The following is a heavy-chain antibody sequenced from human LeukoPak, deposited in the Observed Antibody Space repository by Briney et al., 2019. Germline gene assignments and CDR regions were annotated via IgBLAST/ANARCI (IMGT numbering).Heavy chain of an antibody. J-gene: IGHJ4*02. Sequence: PSETLSLTCAVYGGSFSGYYWSWIRQPPGKGLEWIGEINHSGSTNYNPSLKSRVTISVDTSKNQFSLKLSSVTAADTAVYYCARGNGSGSYYKLDYWGQGTLVTVSS. CDR1: GGSFSGYY. CDR2: INHSGST. CDR3: ARGNGSGSYYKLDY. V-gene: IGHV4-34*01. D-gene: IGHD3-10*01.